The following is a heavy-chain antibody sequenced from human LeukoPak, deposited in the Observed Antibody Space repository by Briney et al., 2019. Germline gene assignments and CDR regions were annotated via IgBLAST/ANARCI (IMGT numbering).Heavy chain of an antibody. CDR2: IYYSGST. Sequence: SETLSLTCTVSGGSISSSSYYWGWIRQPPGKGLEWIGSIYYSGSTYYNPSLKSRVTISVDTSKNQFSLKLSSVTAADTAVYYCARQYIDILTGYHRGELYWYFDLWGRGTLVTVSS. CDR3: ARQYIDILTGYHRGELYWYFDL. CDR1: GGSISSSSYY. D-gene: IGHD3-9*01. V-gene: IGHV4-39*01. J-gene: IGHJ2*01.